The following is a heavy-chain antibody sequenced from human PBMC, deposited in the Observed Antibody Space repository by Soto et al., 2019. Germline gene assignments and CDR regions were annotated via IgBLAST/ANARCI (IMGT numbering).Heavy chain of an antibody. D-gene: IGHD2-15*01. CDR1: GFTFDDYA. CDR3: AKDSEDSVVAANFDY. CDR2: ISWNSGSI. Sequence: GGSLRLSCAASGFTFDDYAMHWVRQAPGKGLEWVSGISWNSGSIGYADSVKGRFTISRDNAKNSLYLQMNSLRAEDTALYYCAKDSEDSVVAANFDYWGQGTLVTVSS. V-gene: IGHV3-9*01. J-gene: IGHJ4*02.